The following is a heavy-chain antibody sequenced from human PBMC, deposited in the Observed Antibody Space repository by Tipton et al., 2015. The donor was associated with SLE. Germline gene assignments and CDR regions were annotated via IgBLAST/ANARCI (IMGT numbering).Heavy chain of an antibody. J-gene: IGHJ6*02. CDR3: ARDQIAANSPPNPNYYYGMDV. D-gene: IGHD6-13*01. CDR2: ISSSSSYT. Sequence: SLRLSCAASGFTFSDYYMSWIRQAPWKGLEWVSYISSSSSYTNYADSVKGRFTISRDNAKNSLYLQMNSLRAEDTAVYYCARDQIAANSPPNPNYYYGMDVWGQGTTVTVSS. CDR1: GFTFSDYY. V-gene: IGHV3-11*06.